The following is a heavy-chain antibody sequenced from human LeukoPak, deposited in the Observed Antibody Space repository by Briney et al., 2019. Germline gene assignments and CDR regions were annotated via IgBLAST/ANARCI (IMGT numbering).Heavy chain of an antibody. CDR3: ARRAGAYSHPYDY. J-gene: IGHJ4*02. D-gene: IGHD4/OR15-4a*01. V-gene: IGHV3-53*01. CDR2: IYSDNT. Sequence: GAPRLSLTFSWFTVSTNSLGWVRPAPGEGLGWVSFIYSDNTHYSDSVKGRFTISRDNSKNTLYLQMNSLRAEDTAVYYCARRAGAYSHPYDYWGQGTLVTVSS. CDR1: WFTVSTNS.